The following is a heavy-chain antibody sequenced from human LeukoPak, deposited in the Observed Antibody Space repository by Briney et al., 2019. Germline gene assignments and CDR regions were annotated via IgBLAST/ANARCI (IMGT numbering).Heavy chain of an antibody. D-gene: IGHD1-26*01. CDR2: IIPIFGTA. J-gene: IGHJ4*02. CDR1: GGTFSSYA. CDR3: ARGYSGSSYYFDY. Sequence: ASVKVSCKASGGTFSSYAISWVRQAAGQGGEWMGGIIPIFGTANYAPKFQGRVTITTDESTSTAYMELSSLRSEDTAVYYCARGYSGSSYYFDYWGQGTLVTVSS. V-gene: IGHV1-69*05.